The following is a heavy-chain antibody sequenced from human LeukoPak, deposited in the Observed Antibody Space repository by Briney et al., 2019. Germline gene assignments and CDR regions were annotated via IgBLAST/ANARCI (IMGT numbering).Heavy chain of an antibody. Sequence: GASVKVSCKASGYTFTSYDINWVRQATGQGLEWIGWMKPNRGNTGYAQKFQGRVTMTRDTSISTAYMELSSLGSEDTAVYYCVAVVDTSFDYWGQGTPVTVSS. V-gene: IGHV1-8*02. D-gene: IGHD2-15*01. CDR3: VAVVDTSFDY. J-gene: IGHJ4*02. CDR2: MKPNRGNT. CDR1: GYTFTSYD.